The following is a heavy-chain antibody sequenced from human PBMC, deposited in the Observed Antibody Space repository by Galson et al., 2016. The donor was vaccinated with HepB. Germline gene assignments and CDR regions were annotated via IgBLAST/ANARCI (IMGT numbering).Heavy chain of an antibody. CDR2: IKSKVDGGTT. D-gene: IGHD2-15*01. CDR3: ITDDYRINGNCYGAYYHYGVDV. V-gene: IGHV3-15*01. CDR1: GFTFSNAW. Sequence: SLRLSCAASGFTFSNAWMSWVRQAPGKGLEWLGRIKSKVDGGTTDYAAPVQGRFTISRDDSKKTLYLQMNSLKTEDTAMYYCITDDYRINGNCYGAYYHYGVDVWGQGTTVTVSS. J-gene: IGHJ6*02.